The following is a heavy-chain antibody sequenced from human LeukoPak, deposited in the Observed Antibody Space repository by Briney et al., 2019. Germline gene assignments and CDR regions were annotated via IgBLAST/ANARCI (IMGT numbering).Heavy chain of an antibody. V-gene: IGHV1-46*01. D-gene: IGHD2-15*01. CDR1: GYTFTGYY. CDR2: INPSGGST. J-gene: IGHJ4*02. CDR3: ARGSESPSSDGWVITATALDS. Sequence: GASVKVSCKASGYTFTGYYMHWVRQAPGQGLEWMGIINPSGGSTNYAQRFQGRVTMTRDTSTSTVYMELSSLRSEDTAVYYCARGSESPSSDGWVITATALDSWGQGTLVTVSS.